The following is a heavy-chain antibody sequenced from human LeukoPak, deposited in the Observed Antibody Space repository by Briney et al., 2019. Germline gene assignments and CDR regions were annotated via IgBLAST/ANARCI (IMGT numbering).Heavy chain of an antibody. CDR3: ARATYSRYWYFDP. CDR2: IESSGDM. Sequence: GGSLRLSCAASGFTVSGNHMSWVRQSPEKGLEWVAIIESSGDMVYANSVEGRFTISRDNSKNTVSLQLNSLRAEDTAMYYCARATYSRYWYFDPWGRGTLATVSS. V-gene: IGHV3-66*01. J-gene: IGHJ2*01. CDR1: GFTVSGNH. D-gene: IGHD1-26*01.